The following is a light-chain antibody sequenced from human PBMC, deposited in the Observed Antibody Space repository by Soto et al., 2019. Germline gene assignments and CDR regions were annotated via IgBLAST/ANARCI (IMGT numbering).Light chain of an antibody. V-gene: IGKV3-20*01. J-gene: IGKJ4*01. CDR1: QSVTGSY. CDR3: QQYGSSPLT. Sequence: EVVLTQSPGTLSLSPGERATLSCRANQSVTGSYLAWYQQKPGQSPRLLIYDASIRATGIPDRFSGSGSETDFTLTISRLEPEDFAVYYCQQYGSSPLTFGGGTKVAIK. CDR2: DAS.